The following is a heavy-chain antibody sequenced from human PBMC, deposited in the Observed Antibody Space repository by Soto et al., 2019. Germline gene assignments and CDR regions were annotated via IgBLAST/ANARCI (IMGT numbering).Heavy chain of an antibody. CDR1: GYSFTSYW. J-gene: IGHJ6*02. CDR2: IYPGDSDT. Sequence: GESLKISCKGSGYSFTSYWIGWVRQMPGKGLEWMGIIYPGDSDTRYSPSFQGQVTISADKSISTAYLQWSSLKASDTAMYYCARLGSSSWKRYYYYGMDVWGQGTTVTVSS. D-gene: IGHD6-13*01. CDR3: ARLGSSSWKRYYYYGMDV. V-gene: IGHV5-51*01.